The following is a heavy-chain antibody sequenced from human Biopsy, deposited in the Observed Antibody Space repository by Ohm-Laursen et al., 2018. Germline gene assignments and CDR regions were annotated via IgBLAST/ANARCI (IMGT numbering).Heavy chain of an antibody. J-gene: IGHJ4*02. V-gene: IGHV4-39*01. CDR3: ARQEFATLPLDY. D-gene: IGHD3-10*01. CDR1: GGSISRSSYN. CDR2: IYYSGST. Sequence: SQTLSLACTVTGGSISRSSYNWDWIRQPPGKGLEWIGSIYYSGSTYYNPTLKIRFTISADRSKNPFSLKLTSVTAADTAMYYCARQEFATLPLDYWGQGSLVTVSS.